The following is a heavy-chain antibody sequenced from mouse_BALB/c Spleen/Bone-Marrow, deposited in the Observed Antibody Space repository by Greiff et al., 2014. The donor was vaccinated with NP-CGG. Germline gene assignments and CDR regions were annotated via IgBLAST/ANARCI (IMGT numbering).Heavy chain of an antibody. V-gene: IGHV14-4*02. CDR1: GFNIKDYY. J-gene: IGHJ4*01. CDR3: NGNYYAMDY. D-gene: IGHD2-1*01. CDR2: IDPENGDT. Sequence: VQLQQSGAELVRSGASVKLSCTASGFNIKDYYMHWVKQRPEQGLEWIGWIDPENGDTEYAPKFQGKATMTADTSSNTAYQQLSSLTSEGTAVYYCNGNYYAMDYWGQGTSVTVSS.